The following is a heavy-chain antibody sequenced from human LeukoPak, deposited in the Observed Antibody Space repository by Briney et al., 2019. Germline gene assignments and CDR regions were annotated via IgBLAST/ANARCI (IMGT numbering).Heavy chain of an antibody. D-gene: IGHD2-2*01. CDR3: ARARGRPDIVVVPAAFDP. CDR2: MNPNSGNT. Sequence: ASVKVSCKASGYTFTSYDINWVRQATGQGLEWMGWMNPNSGNTGYAQKLQGRVTMTTDTSTSTAYMELRSLRSDDTAVYYCARARGRPDIVVVPAAFDPWGQGTLVTVSS. CDR1: GYTFTSYD. V-gene: IGHV1-8*01. J-gene: IGHJ5*02.